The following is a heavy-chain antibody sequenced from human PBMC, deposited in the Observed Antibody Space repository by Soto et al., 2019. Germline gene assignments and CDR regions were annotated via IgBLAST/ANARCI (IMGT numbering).Heavy chain of an antibody. CDR1: GGTISSTNW. CDR3: ARLEMATFYYFDY. Sequence: SETLSLTCAVSGGTISSTNWCSWVHKPPGKGLEWIGRIYFSGGTRYNPALNSRATISVDTSKNQFSLELSSVTAADTAVYYCARLEMATFYYFDYWGQGTLVTVSS. J-gene: IGHJ4*02. V-gene: IGHV4-4*02. CDR2: IYFSGGT.